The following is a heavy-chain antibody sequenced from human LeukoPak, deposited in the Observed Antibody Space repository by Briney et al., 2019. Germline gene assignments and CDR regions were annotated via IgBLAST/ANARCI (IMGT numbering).Heavy chain of an antibody. J-gene: IGHJ4*02. V-gene: IGHV1-69*13. CDR3: ARDPRHDIVATRGFDY. CDR1: EYTFTGYY. D-gene: IGHD5-12*01. CDR2: IIPIFGTA. Sequence: ASVKVSCKASEYTFTGYYMHWVRQAPGQGLEWMGGIIPIFGTANYAQKFQGRVTITADESTSTAYMELSSLRSEDTAVYYCARDPRHDIVATRGFDYWGQGTLVTVSS.